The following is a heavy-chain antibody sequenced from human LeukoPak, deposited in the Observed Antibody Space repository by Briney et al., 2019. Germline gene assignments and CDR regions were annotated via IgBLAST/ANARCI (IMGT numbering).Heavy chain of an antibody. V-gene: IGHV3-11*06. CDR2: ISGSGSHT. D-gene: IGHD6-13*01. CDR3: ARVGSTVAAGTPDY. Sequence: GGSLRLSCAASGFTFSDYYMSWIRQAPGKGLEWLSYISGSGSHTTYADSVRGRFTISRDNAKNSLSLQVNSLRADDTAVYYCARVGSTVAAGTPDYWGQGTLVSVSS. CDR1: GFTFSDYY. J-gene: IGHJ4*02.